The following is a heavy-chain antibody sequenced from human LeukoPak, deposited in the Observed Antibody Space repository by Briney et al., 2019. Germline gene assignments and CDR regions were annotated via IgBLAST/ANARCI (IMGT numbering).Heavy chain of an antibody. Sequence: VASVKVSCKASGYTFTNHYIHWVRQAPGQGLEWMGRINPNTGGTNYVQKFQGRVTMTRDTSISTAYMELSRLRSDDTAIYFCATNIQENAFDIWGQGTMVTVSS. D-gene: IGHD2-8*01. CDR1: GYTFTNHY. J-gene: IGHJ3*02. CDR2: INPNTGGT. V-gene: IGHV1-2*06. CDR3: ATNIQENAFDI.